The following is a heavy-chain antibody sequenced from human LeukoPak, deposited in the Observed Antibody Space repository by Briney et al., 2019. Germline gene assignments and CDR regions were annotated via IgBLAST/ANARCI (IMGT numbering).Heavy chain of an antibody. J-gene: IGHJ4*02. Sequence: GGSLRLSCAASGFTFSDYYMSWIRQAPGKGLEWVSHISSSGSTIYYADSVKGRFTISRDNAKNSLYLQMNSLRAEDTAVYYYARRCGGDCYSDLIFDYWGQGTLVTVSS. CDR2: ISSSGSTI. CDR3: ARRCGGDCYSDLIFDY. CDR1: GFTFSDYY. V-gene: IGHV3-11*04. D-gene: IGHD2-21*02.